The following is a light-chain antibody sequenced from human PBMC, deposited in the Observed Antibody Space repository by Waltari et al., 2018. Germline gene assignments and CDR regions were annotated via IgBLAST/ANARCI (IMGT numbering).Light chain of an antibody. CDR2: DVN. CDR3: CSQSSYNGVI. V-gene: IGLV2-14*03. Sequence: QSALSQPASVSGSPGQSITISCTGSSSDVGGDDSVSWYQDHPGQAPKVIIYDVNNRPSGVSDPFSGSKSGNTASLTISGLQAEDEANYYCCSQSSYNGVIFGGGTKLTVL. CDR1: SSDVGGDDS. J-gene: IGLJ2*01.